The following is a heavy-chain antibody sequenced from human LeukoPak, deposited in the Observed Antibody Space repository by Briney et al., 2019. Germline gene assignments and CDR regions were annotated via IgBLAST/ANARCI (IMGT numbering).Heavy chain of an antibody. Sequence: PGGSLRLSCAASGFTLSGFGMHWVRQAPGKGLEWVAVIWYDGSNKYYADSVKGRFTISRDNSKNTLYLQMNSLRAEDTAVYYCARELPPVVTYYFDYWGQGTLVTVSS. V-gene: IGHV3-33*01. J-gene: IGHJ4*02. D-gene: IGHD3-22*01. CDR3: ARELPPVVTYYFDY. CDR2: IWYDGSNK. CDR1: GFTLSGFG.